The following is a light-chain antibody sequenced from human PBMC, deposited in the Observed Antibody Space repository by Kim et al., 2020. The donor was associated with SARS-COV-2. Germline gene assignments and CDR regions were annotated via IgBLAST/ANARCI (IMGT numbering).Light chain of an antibody. J-gene: IGLJ2*01. Sequence: SVSPGQTASITCPGDQLGDKYVCWYQQKPGQSPVLVIYQDIKRPSGIPERFSGSNSGNTATLTISGTQAMDEADYYCQAWDGRVVFGGGTQLTVL. CDR1: QLGDKY. CDR2: QDI. CDR3: QAWDGRVV. V-gene: IGLV3-1*01.